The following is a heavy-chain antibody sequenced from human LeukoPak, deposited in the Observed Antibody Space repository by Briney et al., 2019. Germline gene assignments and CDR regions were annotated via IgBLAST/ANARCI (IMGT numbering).Heavy chain of an antibody. CDR1: GGAISGYY. V-gene: IGHV4-59*01. Sequence: SETLSLTCAVSGGAISGYYWNWIRQPPGKGLEWIGHIHHSGSTTYNPSLQSRVTISIDTPKNQFSLTLRSVTAADTAVYYCARGRVVLSMILFDPWGQGTPVTVSS. J-gene: IGHJ5*02. D-gene: IGHD2/OR15-2a*01. CDR2: IHHSGST. CDR3: ARGRVVLSMILFDP.